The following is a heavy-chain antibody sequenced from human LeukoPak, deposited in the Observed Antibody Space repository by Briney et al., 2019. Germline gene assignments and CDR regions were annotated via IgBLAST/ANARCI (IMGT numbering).Heavy chain of an antibody. Sequence: ASVKVSCKASGYTFTGHHIHWVRQAPGQGLEWMGWINPNNGGTNSAHKFQGRVTMTRDTSITTAYMELDTLRSDDTAVYYCARGSGSSGWDPTSYLDYWGQGTLVTVSS. D-gene: IGHD6-19*01. J-gene: IGHJ4*02. CDR2: INPNNGGT. V-gene: IGHV1-2*02. CDR3: ARGSGSSGWDPTSYLDY. CDR1: GYTFTGHH.